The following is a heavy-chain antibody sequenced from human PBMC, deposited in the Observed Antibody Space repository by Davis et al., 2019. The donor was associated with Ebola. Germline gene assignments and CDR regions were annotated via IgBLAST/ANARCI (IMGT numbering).Heavy chain of an antibody. D-gene: IGHD6-19*01. J-gene: IGHJ6*02. CDR2: IIPIFGTA. Sequence: AASVKVSCKASGGTFSSYAISWVRQAPGQGLEWMGGIIPIFGTANYAQKFQGRVTITADESTSTAYMELSSLRSEDTAVYYCARLAGGLYYYGMDVWGQGTTVTVSS. CDR1: GGTFSSYA. V-gene: IGHV1-69*13. CDR3: ARLAGGLYYYGMDV.